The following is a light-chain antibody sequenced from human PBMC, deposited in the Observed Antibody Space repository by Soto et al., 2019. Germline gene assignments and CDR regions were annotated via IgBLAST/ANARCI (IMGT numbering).Light chain of an antibody. CDR2: DAS. CDR1: QSVSSY. V-gene: IGKV3-11*01. Sequence: EIVLTQSPATLSLSPGERATLSCRASQSVSSYLAWYQQKPGQAPRLLIYDASNRATGIPARFSGSGSGTDFTLTISRLEPEDSAVYYCQQRSNWPPRLTFGGGTTGDIK. CDR3: QQRSNWPPRLT. J-gene: IGKJ4*01.